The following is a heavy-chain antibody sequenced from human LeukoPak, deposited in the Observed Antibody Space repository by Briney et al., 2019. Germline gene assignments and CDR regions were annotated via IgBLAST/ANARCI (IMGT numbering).Heavy chain of an antibody. CDR1: GGSISSSTYY. V-gene: IGHV4-39*01. J-gene: IGHJ4*02. Sequence: SETLSLTCAVSGGSISSSTYYWGWIRQPPGKGLEWIGSIYHSGRTYYNPSLKSRVTISVDTSKNQFSLKLSSVTAADTAVYYCARPADYGGDFDYWGQGALVTVSS. D-gene: IGHD4-23*01. CDR3: ARPADYGGDFDY. CDR2: IYHSGRT.